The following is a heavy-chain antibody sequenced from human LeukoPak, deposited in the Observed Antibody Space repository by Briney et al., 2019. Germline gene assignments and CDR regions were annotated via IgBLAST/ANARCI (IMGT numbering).Heavy chain of an antibody. CDR2: MNPNSGNT. CDR3: ARGLRRGVYWFDP. J-gene: IGHJ5*02. Sequence: ASLKVSCHASGYSFTKYYITWVRQASGPGPEWVRWMNPNSGNTGYAQKFQGRVTMTSNTSIDTAYLELSSLRSEDTAVYYCARGLRRGVYWFDPWGQGTLVTVSS. V-gene: IGHV1-8*01. CDR1: GYSFTKYY. D-gene: IGHD3-10*01.